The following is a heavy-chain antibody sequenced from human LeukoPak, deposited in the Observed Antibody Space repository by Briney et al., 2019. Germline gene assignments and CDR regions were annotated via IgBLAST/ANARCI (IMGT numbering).Heavy chain of an antibody. CDR1: GFTFSNHA. J-gene: IGHJ3*02. Sequence: GGSLRLSCVTSGFTFSNHAMHWVRQGPGKGLEWVAAISDDGTSKFYADSVKGRFTIFRDNSKNTLFLQINSLRPEDTAMYYCARVDDLDAFDIWGQGTLVTVSS. D-gene: IGHD2-2*03. V-gene: IGHV3-30*04. CDR3: ARVDDLDAFDI. CDR2: ISDDGTSK.